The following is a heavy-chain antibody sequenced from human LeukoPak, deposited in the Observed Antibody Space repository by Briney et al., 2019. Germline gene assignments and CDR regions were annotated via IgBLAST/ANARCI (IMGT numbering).Heavy chain of an antibody. CDR2: ISSSSSYI. D-gene: IGHD2-15*01. CDR3: ARDAGNCSGGSCYSRPFDP. J-gene: IGHJ5*02. CDR1: GFTFSSYS. Sequence: SGGSLTLSCAASGFTFSSYSMNWVRQAPGKGLEWVSSISSSSSYIYYADSVKGRFTISRDNAKNSLYLQRNSLRAEDTAVYYCARDAGNCSGGSCYSRPFDPWGQGTLVTVSS. V-gene: IGHV3-21*01.